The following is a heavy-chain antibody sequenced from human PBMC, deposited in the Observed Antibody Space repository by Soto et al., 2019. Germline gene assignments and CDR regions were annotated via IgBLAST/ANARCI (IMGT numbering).Heavy chain of an antibody. CDR3: ARDYYDSSGYSYYYGMDV. V-gene: IGHV3-33*01. J-gene: IGHJ6*02. Sequence: QVQLVESGGGVVQPGRSLRLSCAASGFTFSSYGMHWVRQAPGKGLEWVAVIWYDGSNKYYADSVKGRFTISRDNSKNTLYLQMNSLRAEDTAVYYCARDYYDSSGYSYYYGMDVWGQGTTVTVSS. CDR2: IWYDGSNK. CDR1: GFTFSSYG. D-gene: IGHD3-22*01.